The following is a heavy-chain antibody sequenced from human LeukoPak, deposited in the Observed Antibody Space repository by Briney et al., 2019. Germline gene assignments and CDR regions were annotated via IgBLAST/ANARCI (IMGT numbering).Heavy chain of an antibody. CDR1: GGSISSYY. V-gene: IGHV4-4*07. CDR3: ARDLLDSSGYYYGTVFEYFQH. CDR2: IYTSGST. J-gene: IGHJ1*01. Sequence: PSETLSLTCTVSGGSISSYYWSWIRQPAGKGLEWIGRIYTSGSTNYNPSLKSRVTMSVDTSKNQFSLKLSSVTAADTAVYYCARDLLDSSGYYYGTVFEYFQHWGQGTLVTVSS. D-gene: IGHD3-22*01.